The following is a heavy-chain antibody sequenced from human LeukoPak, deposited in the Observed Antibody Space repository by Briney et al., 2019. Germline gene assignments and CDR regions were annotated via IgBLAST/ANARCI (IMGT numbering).Heavy chain of an antibody. CDR2: ISSSSSTI. CDR3: SKDLTSDFGGDLDP. V-gene: IGHV3-48*01. CDR1: GFTFSIYS. J-gene: IGHJ5*02. D-gene: IGHD3-10*01. Sequence: GGSLRLSCAASGFTFSIYSMNWVRQAPGKGLEWVSYISSSSSTICYADSVKGRFTISRDNAKNSLYLQMNSLRAEDTAVYYCSKDLTSDFGGDLDPWGQGTLVTVSS.